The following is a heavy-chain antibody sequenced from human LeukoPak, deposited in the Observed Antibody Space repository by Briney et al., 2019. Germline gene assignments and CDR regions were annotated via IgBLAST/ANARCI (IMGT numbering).Heavy chain of an antibody. D-gene: IGHD5-12*01. CDR2: INPAGSET. CDR1: GFSFNAYW. V-gene: IGHV3-7*01. J-gene: IGHJ4*02. Sequence: GGSLRLSCAASGFSFNAYWMAWVRQAPGTGQEWVANINPAGSETFHVDPVKGRFCISRDHATNLVYLQMNSLRAEDTAVYYCATFGLVAALDLWGQGTLVTVSS. CDR3: ATFGLVAALDL.